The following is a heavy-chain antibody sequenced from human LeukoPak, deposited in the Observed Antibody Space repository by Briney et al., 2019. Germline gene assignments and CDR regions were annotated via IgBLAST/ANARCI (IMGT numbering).Heavy chain of an antibody. CDR1: GFTFSTYA. CDR3: AKGTPRDGYNSGYFDY. D-gene: IGHD5-24*01. CDR2: ISDDGVYT. J-gene: IGHJ4*02. V-gene: IGHV3-23*01. Sequence: GGSLRLSCAASGFTFSTYAMSWVRQAPGKRLEWVSIISDDGVYTYYAESVEGRFTISRDNSKNTLYLQMNSPRAEDTAVYYCAKGTPRDGYNSGYFDYWGQGTLVTVSS.